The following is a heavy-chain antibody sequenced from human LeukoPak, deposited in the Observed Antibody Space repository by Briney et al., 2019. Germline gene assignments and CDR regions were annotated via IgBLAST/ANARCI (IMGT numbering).Heavy chain of an antibody. CDR2: ISTYKGNT. CDR3: ARVKVRTGTDY. J-gene: IGHJ4*02. CDR1: GYTFSNHG. V-gene: IGHV1-18*01. D-gene: IGHD1-1*01. Sequence: ASVKVSCKASGYTFSNHGISWVRQAPGQGLEWMGWISTYKGNTNYAQKLQGRVTMTTDTSTSTAYMELRSLRSDDTAVYYCARVKVRTGTDYWGQGTLVTVSS.